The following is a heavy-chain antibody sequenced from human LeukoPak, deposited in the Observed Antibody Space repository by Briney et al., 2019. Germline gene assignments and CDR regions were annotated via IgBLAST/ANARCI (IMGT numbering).Heavy chain of an antibody. D-gene: IGHD6-13*01. CDR3: ARLIGRYSSSWYFGAFDY. J-gene: IGHJ4*02. Sequence: GGSLRLSCAASGFTVSSNYMSWVRQAPGKGLEWVSVIYSGGSTYYADSVKGRFTISRDNSKNTLYLQMNSLRAEDTAVYYCARLIGRYSSSWYFGAFDYWGQGTLVTVSS. V-gene: IGHV3-53*01. CDR1: GFTVSSNY. CDR2: IYSGGST.